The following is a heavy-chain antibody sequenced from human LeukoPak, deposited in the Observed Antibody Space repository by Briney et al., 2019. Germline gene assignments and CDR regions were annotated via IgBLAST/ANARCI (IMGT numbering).Heavy chain of an antibody. J-gene: IGHJ4*02. D-gene: IGHD2-2*01. Sequence: GGSLRLSCEASGFSFPYGMSRVRQAPGKGLEWVSGITNSGENTYYADSVKGRFTISRDNSKNTLYLQMNSLRAEDTAVYYCAHGSMYQLDYWGQGTLVTVSS. CDR3: AHGSMYQLDY. CDR1: GFSFPYG. CDR2: ITNSGENT. V-gene: IGHV3-23*01.